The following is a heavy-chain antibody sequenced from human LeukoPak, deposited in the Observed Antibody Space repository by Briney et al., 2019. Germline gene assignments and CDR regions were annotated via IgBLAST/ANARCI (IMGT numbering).Heavy chain of an antibody. CDR1: GYTFTGYY. CDR2: INPNSGDT. Sequence: ASVTVSCKASGYTFTGYYIHWVRQAPGQGLEWMGWINPNSGDTNYAQKFQGRVTMTRDTSISTAYMELSRLRSDDTAVYYCARETSGGYSYYFDFWGQGILVTVSS. V-gene: IGHV1-2*02. CDR3: ARETSGGYSYYFDF. D-gene: IGHD5-18*01. J-gene: IGHJ4*02.